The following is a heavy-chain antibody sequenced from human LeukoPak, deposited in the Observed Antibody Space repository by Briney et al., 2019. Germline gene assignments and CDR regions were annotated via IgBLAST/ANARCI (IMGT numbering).Heavy chain of an antibody. CDR2: ISFSGGST. CDR1: GFPFSTYA. CDR3: ARVGGYSSSWYYFDY. D-gene: IGHD6-13*01. V-gene: IGHV3-23*01. Sequence: GGSLRLSCAASGFPFSTYAMGWVRQAPGKGLEWVSAISFSGGSTYYADSVKGRFTISRDNSKNTLYLQMNSLRAEDTAVYYCARVGGYSSSWYYFDYWGQGTLVTVSS. J-gene: IGHJ4*02.